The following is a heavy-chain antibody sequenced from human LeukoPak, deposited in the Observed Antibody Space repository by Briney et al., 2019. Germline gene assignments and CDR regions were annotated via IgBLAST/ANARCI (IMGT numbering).Heavy chain of an antibody. CDR3: ARGGYYGSGNDFRFDP. J-gene: IGHJ5*02. Sequence: NPSETLSLTCTVSGGSISSYYWSWTRQPPGKGLEWIGYIYYSGSTNYKPSLKSRVTISADTSKNQFSLKLSSVTAADTAVYYCARGGYYGSGNDFRFDPWGQGTLVTVSS. V-gene: IGHV4-59*01. CDR2: IYYSGST. D-gene: IGHD3-10*01. CDR1: GGSISSYY.